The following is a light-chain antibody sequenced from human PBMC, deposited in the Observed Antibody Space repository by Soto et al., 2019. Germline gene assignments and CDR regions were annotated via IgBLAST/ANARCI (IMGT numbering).Light chain of an antibody. CDR1: SRDVGGFNY. CDR2: EVN. Sequence: QSALTQPPSASGSPGQSVTISCTGTSRDVGGFNYVSWYQQHPGKAPKLMIYEVNKRPSGVPDRFSGSKSGNTASLTVSGLQPEDEADYYCSSDAGSSPFGTGTKLTVL. CDR3: SSDAGSSP. J-gene: IGLJ1*01. V-gene: IGLV2-8*01.